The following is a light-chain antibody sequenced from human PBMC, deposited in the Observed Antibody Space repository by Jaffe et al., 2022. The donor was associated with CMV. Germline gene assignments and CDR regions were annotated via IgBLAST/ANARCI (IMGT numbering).Light chain of an antibody. V-gene: IGKV1-39*01. Sequence: DIQLTQFPSSLSASVGDTVTITCRASQSISTYFNWYRQKPGKAPELLIYAASSLQTGVPSRFDGSGSGTDFTLTISNLQPEDFATYYCQQSYSTPVTFGGGTKVEI. J-gene: IGKJ4*01. CDR1: QSISTY. CDR3: QQSYSTPVT. CDR2: AAS.